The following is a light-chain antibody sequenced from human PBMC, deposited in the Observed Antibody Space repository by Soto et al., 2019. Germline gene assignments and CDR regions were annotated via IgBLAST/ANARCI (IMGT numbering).Light chain of an antibody. CDR1: SSSIGAGYD. J-gene: IGLJ1*01. V-gene: IGLV1-40*01. CDR2: VNN. Sequence: QSVLTQPPSVSGAPGQRVTISCTGSSSSIGAGYDVHWYQQLPGTAPKLLIYVNNNRPSGVPDRFSCSTSGTSASLAITGLRAEDEADYYCQSYDSSLSGYVFGPGTKVPV. CDR3: QSYDSSLSGYV.